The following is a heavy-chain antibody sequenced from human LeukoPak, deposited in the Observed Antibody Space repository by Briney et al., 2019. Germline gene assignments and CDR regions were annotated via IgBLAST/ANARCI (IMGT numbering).Heavy chain of an antibody. CDR3: ARDYRVTMVRGPDY. CDR1: GFTFSSYA. D-gene: IGHD3-10*01. J-gene: IGHJ4*02. CDR2: ISYDGSNK. Sequence: GGSLRLSCAASGFTFSSYALPWVRQAPGKGLEWVAVISYDGSNKDYADSVKGRFTISRDNSKNTLYLQMNSLRAEDTAVYYCARDYRVTMVRGPDYWGQGTLVTVSS. V-gene: IGHV3-30*04.